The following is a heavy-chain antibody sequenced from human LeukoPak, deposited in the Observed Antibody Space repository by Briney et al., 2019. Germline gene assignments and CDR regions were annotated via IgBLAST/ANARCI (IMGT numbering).Heavy chain of an antibody. Sequence: SETLSLTCAVYGGSFSGYYWSWIRQPPGKGLEWIGEINHSGSTNYNPSLKSRVTISVDTSKNQFSLKLSSVIAADTAVYYCARARENDYWGQGTLVTVSS. D-gene: IGHD5-24*01. CDR1: GGSFSGYY. J-gene: IGHJ4*02. CDR2: INHSGST. V-gene: IGHV4-34*01. CDR3: ARARENDY.